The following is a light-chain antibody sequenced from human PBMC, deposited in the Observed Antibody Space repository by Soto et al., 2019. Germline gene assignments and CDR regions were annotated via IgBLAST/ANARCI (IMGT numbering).Light chain of an antibody. Sequence: QSVLTHPTSVSGSPGQSITISCTGTSRDVGNYKYVSWYQQHPGKAPKLMIYEVSNRPSGVSNRFSGSKSGNTASMTISGLQAEDETDYYCFSYTSSGTYVFGTGTKVTAL. CDR2: EVS. V-gene: IGLV2-14*01. J-gene: IGLJ1*01. CDR3: FSYTSSGTYV. CDR1: SRDVGNYKY.